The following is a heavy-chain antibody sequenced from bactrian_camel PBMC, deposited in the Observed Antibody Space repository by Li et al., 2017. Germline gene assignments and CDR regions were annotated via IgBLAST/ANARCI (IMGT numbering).Heavy chain of an antibody. D-gene: IGHD2*01. J-gene: IGHJ4*01. V-gene: IGHV3S31*01. CDR2: INYAGDKT. Sequence: VQLVESGGGLVQPGGSLRLSCAASGFTFSDYTMTWVRQAPGKGLEWVATINYAGDKTYYADSVKGRFSISRDDATKTLILQLNSLKTEDTAKYYCTPGVYWGQGTQVTVS. CDR1: GFTFSDYT. CDR3: TPGVY.